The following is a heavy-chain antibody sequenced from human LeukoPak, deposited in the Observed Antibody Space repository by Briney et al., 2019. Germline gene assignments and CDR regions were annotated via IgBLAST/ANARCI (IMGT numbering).Heavy chain of an antibody. CDR3: AKAPANYVDTAMGTFDY. D-gene: IGHD5-18*01. CDR1: GFSFPYG. J-gene: IGHJ4*02. CDR2: ITNSGENT. Sequence: GGSLRLSCEASGFSFPYGMSWVRQAPGKGLEWVSGITNSGENTYYADSVKGRFTISRDNSKNTLYLQMNSLTAEDTAIYYCAKAPANYVDTAMGTFDYWGQGTLVTVSS. V-gene: IGHV3-23*01.